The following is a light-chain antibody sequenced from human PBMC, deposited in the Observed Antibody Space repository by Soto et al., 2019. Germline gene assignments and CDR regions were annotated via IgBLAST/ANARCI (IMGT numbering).Light chain of an antibody. CDR3: LQRSTWYT. J-gene: IGKJ2*01. CDR2: DVS. CDR1: QSVSSY. Sequence: EIVLTQSPATLSLSPGERATLSCRASQSVSSYLAWYQQKPGQAPRLVIYDVSSRATGVPPRFSGSGSGTDFTLTISSLEPEEFAVYYCLQRSTWYTFGQGTKLEIK. V-gene: IGKV3-11*01.